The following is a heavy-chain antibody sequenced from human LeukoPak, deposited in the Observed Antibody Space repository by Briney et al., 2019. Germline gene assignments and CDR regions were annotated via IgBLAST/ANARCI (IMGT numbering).Heavy chain of an antibody. D-gene: IGHD3-10*01. CDR3: AKARFGELFEAVDY. Sequence: GGSLRLSCAASGFTFSNYAMNWVRQAPGKGLEWVSAISGSGGSTYHADSVKGRFTISRDNSKNTLYLQMNSLRAEDTAVYYCAKARFGELFEAVDYWGQGTLVTVSS. CDR2: ISGSGGST. J-gene: IGHJ4*02. V-gene: IGHV3-23*01. CDR1: GFTFSNYA.